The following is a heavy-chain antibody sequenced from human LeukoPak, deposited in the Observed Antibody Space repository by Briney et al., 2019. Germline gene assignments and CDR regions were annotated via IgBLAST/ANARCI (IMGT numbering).Heavy chain of an antibody. Sequence: ASVKVSCKASGYTFTSYYMHWVRQAPGKGLEWMGGFDPEDGETIYAQKFQGRVTMTEDTSTDTAYMELSSLRSEDTAVYYCATALEQWLALDYWGQGTLVTVSS. CDR3: ATALEQWLALDY. J-gene: IGHJ4*02. CDR1: GYTFTSYY. V-gene: IGHV1-24*01. CDR2: FDPEDGET. D-gene: IGHD6-19*01.